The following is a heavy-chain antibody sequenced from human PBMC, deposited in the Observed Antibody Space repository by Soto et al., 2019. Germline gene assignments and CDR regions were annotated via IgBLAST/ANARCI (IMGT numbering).Heavy chain of an antibody. Sequence: GGSLRLSCAASGFTFSTHAMSWVRQAPGKGLEWVSTFSGSGGSTYYADSVKGRFTISRDNSKNTLYLQMNSLRAEDTAVYYCAKDLYLPQLPLREYYFDYWGQGTLVTVSS. V-gene: IGHV3-23*01. J-gene: IGHJ4*02. D-gene: IGHD2-2*01. CDR1: GFTFSTHA. CDR3: AKDLYLPQLPLREYYFDY. CDR2: FSGSGGST.